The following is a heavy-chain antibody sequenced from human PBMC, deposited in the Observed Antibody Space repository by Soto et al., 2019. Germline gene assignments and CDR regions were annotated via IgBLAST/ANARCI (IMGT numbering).Heavy chain of an antibody. CDR1: GDSFSSYY. D-gene: IGHD3-10*01. Sequence: SETLSLTCTVSGDSFSSYYWSWIRQPAGKGLEWIGRIYPSGTINYNPSLKSRLTLSRDTSKNQFSLSLRSVTAADTAVYFCASDDNGSAGMDVWGQGTTVTVSS. V-gene: IGHV4-4*07. J-gene: IGHJ6*02. CDR3: ASDDNGSAGMDV. CDR2: IYPSGTI.